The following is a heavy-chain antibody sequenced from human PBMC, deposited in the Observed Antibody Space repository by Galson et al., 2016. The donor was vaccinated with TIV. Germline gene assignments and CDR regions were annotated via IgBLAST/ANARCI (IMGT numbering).Heavy chain of an antibody. Sequence: SLRLSCAASGFTFSNYNMNWVRQAPGKGLEWVSSISSSSFIYYADSVKGRFTISRDNAKNSLYLQMNSLRAEDTAVYYRARRPVVVVAATNGYYYYGMDVWGQGTTVTVSS. D-gene: IGHD2-15*01. V-gene: IGHV3-69-1*01. J-gene: IGHJ6*02. CDR3: ARRPVVVVAATNGYYYYGMDV. CDR1: GFTFSNYN. CDR2: ISSSSFI.